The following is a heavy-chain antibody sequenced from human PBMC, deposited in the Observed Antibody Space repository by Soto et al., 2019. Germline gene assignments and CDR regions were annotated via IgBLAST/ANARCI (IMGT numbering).Heavy chain of an antibody. V-gene: IGHV1-18*04. CDR1: GYTFTSYG. J-gene: IGHJ4*02. Sequence: HVQLVQSGAEVKKPGASVKVSCKASGYTFTSYGIIWVRQAPGQGLEWMGWISTYNGNTTYAQKLQGRVTMTTDTSTSTAYMEVRSLRSDDTAVYYCARDPPRRYSYGQGLDYWGQGTLVTVSS. CDR2: ISTYNGNT. D-gene: IGHD5-18*01. CDR3: ARDPPRRYSYGQGLDY.